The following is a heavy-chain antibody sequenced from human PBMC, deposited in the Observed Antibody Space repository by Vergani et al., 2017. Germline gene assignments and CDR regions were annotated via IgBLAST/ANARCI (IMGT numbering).Heavy chain of an antibody. CDR3: ARGLYYYGSGSSDDAFDI. V-gene: IGHV4-59*01. Sequence: QVQLQESGPGLVKPSETLSLTCTVSGGSISSYYWSWIRQPPGKGLEWIGYIYYIGSTNYNPSLKSRVTMSVDTSKNQFSLKLSSVTAADTAVYYCARGLYYYGSGSSDDAFDIWGQGTMVTVSS. D-gene: IGHD3-10*01. CDR1: GGSISSYY. J-gene: IGHJ3*02. CDR2: IYYIGST.